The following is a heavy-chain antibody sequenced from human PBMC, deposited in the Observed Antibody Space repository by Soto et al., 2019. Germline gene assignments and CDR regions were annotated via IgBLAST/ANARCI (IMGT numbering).Heavy chain of an antibody. CDR3: ARGSNHFDY. CDR2: INSDGNST. J-gene: IGHJ4*02. Sequence: EVQLVEYGGGSVQPGGSLRLSCAASGFTFSPFWMHWVRQVPGKGPVWVSRINSDGNSTSYADSVKGRFTISRDNAKNTLYLQMNSLRAEDTAVYYCARGSNHFDYWGQGTLVTVSS. V-gene: IGHV3-74*01. D-gene: IGHD4-4*01. CDR1: GFTFSPFW.